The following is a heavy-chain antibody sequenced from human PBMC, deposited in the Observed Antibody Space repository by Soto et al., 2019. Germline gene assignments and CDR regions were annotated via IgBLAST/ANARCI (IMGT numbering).Heavy chain of an antibody. D-gene: IGHD3-10*01. Sequence: QITLKESGPTLVKPTETLTLTCTFSGFSLTTSGLGVGWIRQPPGKALAWLALIYWDDDKRYNPSLKSRLTITEDTSKYPVVLTITNMDPVDTATYYCAPRPHVLRWFEEYSFDYWGQGTLVTVCS. CDR3: APRPHVLRWFEEYSFDY. J-gene: IGHJ4*02. V-gene: IGHV2-5*02. CDR1: GFSLTTSGLG. CDR2: IYWDDDK.